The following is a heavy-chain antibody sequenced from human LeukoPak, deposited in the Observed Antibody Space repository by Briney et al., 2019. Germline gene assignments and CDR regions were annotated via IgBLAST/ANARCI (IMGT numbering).Heavy chain of an antibody. CDR3: ARCDSGGWFFDS. CDR1: GGSFSGYS. J-gene: IGHJ5*01. CDR2: INQSGST. Sequence: SETLSLTCAVSGGSFSGYSWNWIRQPPGKGLEWIGEINQSGSTKYNQSLKSRVTMSIDTSKSQFSLRLNSMTAADTALYYCARCDSGGWFFDSWGQGALVTVSS. D-gene: IGHD6-19*01. V-gene: IGHV4-34*01.